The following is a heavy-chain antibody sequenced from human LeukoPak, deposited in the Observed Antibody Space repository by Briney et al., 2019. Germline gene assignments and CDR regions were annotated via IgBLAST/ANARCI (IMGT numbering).Heavy chain of an antibody. CDR1: GFTFDDYA. CDR3: AKSSGYSDPDYFDY. J-gene: IGHJ4*02. D-gene: IGHD5-12*01. Sequence: GRSLRLSCAASGFTFDDYAMPWVRQAPGKGLEWVSGISWNSGSIGYADSVKGRFTISRDNAKNSLYLQMNSLRAEDTALYYCAKSSGYSDPDYFDYWGQGTLVTVSS. CDR2: ISWNSGSI. V-gene: IGHV3-9*01.